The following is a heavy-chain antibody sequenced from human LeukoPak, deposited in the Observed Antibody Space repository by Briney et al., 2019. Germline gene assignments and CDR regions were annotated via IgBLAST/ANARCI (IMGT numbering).Heavy chain of an antibody. D-gene: IGHD3-16*01. CDR3: ARASFFGATPPDF. Sequence: SQTLSLTCTVSGGSISSGSYYWSWIRQPAGKGLEWIGRIYTSGSTNYNPSLKSRVTISVDTSKNQFSLKLSSVTAADTAVYYCARASFFGATPPDFRGQGTLVTVSS. CDR1: GGSISSGSYY. CDR2: IYTSGST. J-gene: IGHJ4*02. V-gene: IGHV4-61*02.